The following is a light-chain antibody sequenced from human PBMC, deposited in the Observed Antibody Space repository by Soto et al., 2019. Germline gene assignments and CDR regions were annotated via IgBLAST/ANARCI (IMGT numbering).Light chain of an antibody. CDR1: NIGSKS. CDR3: QVWDSSSDNVV. V-gene: IGLV3-21*04. CDR2: NDT. Sequence: SSELTQPPSVSVAPGKTARITCGGNNIGSKSVHWYQQKPGQAPVLVIYNDTDRPSGIPEGFSGSNSGNTATLTISRVEAGDEADYYCQVWDSSSDNVVFGGGTKLTVL. J-gene: IGLJ2*01.